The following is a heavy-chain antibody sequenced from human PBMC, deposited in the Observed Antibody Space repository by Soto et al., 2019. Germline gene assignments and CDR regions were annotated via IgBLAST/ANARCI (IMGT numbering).Heavy chain of an antibody. Sequence: QVHLVESGGGVVQPGRSLRLSCAASGFTFSTSTMHWLRQAPGKGLEWVAVISYDENKRYYEDSVKGRFTISRDNSMNTVFLQMNRLRPEDTAMYYCARASDPVRGGPFGSWGQGTLVTVSS. D-gene: IGHD3-10*01. CDR3: ARASDPVRGGPFGS. V-gene: IGHV3-30-3*01. CDR2: ISYDENKR. J-gene: IGHJ4*02. CDR1: GFTFSTST.